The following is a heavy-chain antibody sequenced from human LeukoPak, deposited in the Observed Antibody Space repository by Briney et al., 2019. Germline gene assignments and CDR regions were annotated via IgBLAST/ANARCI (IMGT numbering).Heavy chain of an antibody. J-gene: IGHJ6*03. CDR3: TRATPRDYYMDV. D-gene: IGHD5-12*01. Sequence: PGGSLRLSCTASGFTFGDYAMSWVRQAPGKGLEWVGFIRSKAYGGTTEYAASVKGRFTISRDDSKSIAYLQMNSLKTEDTAVYYCTRATPRDYYMDVWGKGTTVTVSS. CDR1: GFTFGDYA. CDR2: IRSKAYGGTT. V-gene: IGHV3-49*04.